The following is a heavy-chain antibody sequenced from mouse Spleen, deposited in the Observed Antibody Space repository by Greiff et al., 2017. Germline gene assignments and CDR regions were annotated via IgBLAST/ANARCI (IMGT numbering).Heavy chain of an antibody. CDR1: GYAFSSYW. V-gene: IGHV1-80*01. Sequence: QVQLQQSGAELVKPGASVKISCKASGYAFSSYWMNWVKQRPGKGLEWIGQIYPGDGDTNYNGKFKGKATLTADKSSSTAYMQLSSLTSEDSAVYFCARSSHYDGSYGAYWGQGTLVTVSA. CDR3: ARSSHYDGSYGAY. J-gene: IGHJ3*01. D-gene: IGHD1-1*01. CDR2: IYPGDGDT.